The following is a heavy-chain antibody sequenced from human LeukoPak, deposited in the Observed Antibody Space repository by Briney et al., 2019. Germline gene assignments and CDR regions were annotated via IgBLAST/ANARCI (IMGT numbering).Heavy chain of an antibody. CDR3: ARVVPYKSYYYGMDV. CDR1: GYTFTSYG. CDR2: IIPILGIA. V-gene: IGHV1-69*04. J-gene: IGHJ6*02. D-gene: IGHD2-2*01. Sequence: GASVKVSCKASGYTFTSYGISWVRQAPGQGLEWMGRIIPILGIANYAQKFQGRVTITADKSTSTAYMELSSLRSEDTAVYYCARVVPYKSYYYGMDVWGQGTTVTVSS.